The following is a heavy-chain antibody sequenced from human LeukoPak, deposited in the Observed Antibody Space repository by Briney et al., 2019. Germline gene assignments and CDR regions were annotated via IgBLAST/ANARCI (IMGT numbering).Heavy chain of an antibody. CDR2: ISAYNGNT. D-gene: IGHD3-3*01. CDR1: GYTFTSYG. Sequence: ASVKVSCKASGYTFTSYGISWVRQAPGQGLEWMGWISAYNGNTNYAQKLQGRVTMTTDTSTSTAYMELRSLRSDDTAVYYCARDSHYDFWSGYYTGPWFDPWGQGTLVTVSS. CDR3: ARDSHYDFWSGYYTGPWFDP. J-gene: IGHJ5*02. V-gene: IGHV1-18*01.